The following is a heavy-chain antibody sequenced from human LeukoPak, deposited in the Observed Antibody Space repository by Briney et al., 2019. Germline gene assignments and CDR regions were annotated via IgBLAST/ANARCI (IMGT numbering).Heavy chain of an antibody. J-gene: IGHJ4*02. Sequence: SETLSLTCAVYGGSFSGYYWSWIRQPPGEGLEWIGYIYYSGSTYYNPSLKSRVTISVDTSKNQFSLKLSSVTAADTAVYYCARALGGYYYDSSGYQIVSFDYWGQGTLVTVSS. V-gene: IGHV4-34*09. CDR3: ARALGGYYYDSSGYQIVSFDY. CDR1: GGSFSGYY. D-gene: IGHD3-22*01. CDR2: IYYSGST.